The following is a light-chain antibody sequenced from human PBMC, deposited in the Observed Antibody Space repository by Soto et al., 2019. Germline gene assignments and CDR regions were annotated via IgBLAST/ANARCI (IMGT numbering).Light chain of an antibody. CDR3: CSSVGSYV. CDR2: EVT. J-gene: IGLJ1*01. V-gene: IGLV2-23*02. Sequence: QSVLNQPASVSGSPGQSVTISCTATSSDVENYKLVSWYQQHPGKAPKLIIYEVTKRPSGVSNRFSGSKSANTASLTISGLQPEDEADDYCCSSVGSYVFGTGTKLTVL. CDR1: SSDVENYKL.